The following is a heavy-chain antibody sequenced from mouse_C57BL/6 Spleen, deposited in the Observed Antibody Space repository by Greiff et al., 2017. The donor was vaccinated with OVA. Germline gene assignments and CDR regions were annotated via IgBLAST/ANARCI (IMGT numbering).Heavy chain of an antibody. J-gene: IGHJ3*01. CDR3: ARGRTYINYEGFAY. D-gene: IGHD2-5*01. Sequence: EVKLVESGGGLVKPGGSLKLSCAASGFTFSSYVMSWVRQTPEKRLEWVATISDGGSYTYYPDNVKGRFTISRDNAKNNLYLQMSHLKSEDTAMYYCARGRTYINYEGFAYWGQGTLVTVSA. CDR1: GFTFSSYV. V-gene: IGHV5-4*03. CDR2: ISDGGSYT.